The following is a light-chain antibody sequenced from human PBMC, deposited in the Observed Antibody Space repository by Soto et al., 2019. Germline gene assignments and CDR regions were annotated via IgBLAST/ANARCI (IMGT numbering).Light chain of an antibody. J-gene: IGLJ1*01. Sequence: QAVVTQEPSLTVSPGGTVTLTCASSTGAVTSGYYPNWFQQNPGQAPRPLIYSTSNKHSWTPARFSGSLLGGKAALTLSGVQPEDEAEYYCLLYYGGAYVFGTGTKVTVL. CDR1: TGAVTSGYY. CDR2: STS. V-gene: IGLV7-43*01. CDR3: LLYYGGAYV.